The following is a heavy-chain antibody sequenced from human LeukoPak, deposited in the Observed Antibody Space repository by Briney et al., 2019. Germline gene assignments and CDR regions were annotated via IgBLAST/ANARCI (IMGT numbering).Heavy chain of an antibody. Sequence: SETLSLTCAVYGGPFSGYYWSWIRQPPGKGLEWIGEINHSGNTNFNPSLKSRVNILVDKFQKQFSPKLSPATAADPAVYYCAGGGGAHWGQGTLVTVSS. J-gene: IGHJ4*02. CDR3: AGGGGAH. CDR2: INHSGNT. D-gene: IGHD1-26*01. V-gene: IGHV4-34*01. CDR1: GGPFSGYY.